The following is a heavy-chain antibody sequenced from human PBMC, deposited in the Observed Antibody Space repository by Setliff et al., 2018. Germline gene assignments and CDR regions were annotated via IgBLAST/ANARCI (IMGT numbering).Heavy chain of an antibody. Sequence: LRLSCAASGFTFSHFWMGWVRQAPGKGLEWVANIKPDGTEEYYVDSVKGRFTISRDNAKNSLYLQMNTLRAEDTAVYYCARDRGGATTRDLWGQGTLVTVSS. CDR1: GFTFSHFW. V-gene: IGHV3-7*03. J-gene: IGHJ5*02. CDR2: IKPDGTEE. CDR3: ARDRGGATTRDL. D-gene: IGHD1-26*01.